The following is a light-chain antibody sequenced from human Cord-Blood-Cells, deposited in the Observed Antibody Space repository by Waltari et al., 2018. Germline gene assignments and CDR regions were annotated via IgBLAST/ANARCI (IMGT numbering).Light chain of an antibody. CDR1: QSISSY. J-gene: IGKJ2*01. Sequence: DIPMTQSPSSLSASVGVRVTITCRASQSISSYLHWYQQKPGKAPKLLIYAASSLQSGVPSRFSGSGSGTDFTLTISSLQPEDFATYYCQQSYSTPYTFGQGTKLEIK. V-gene: IGKV1-39*01. CDR2: AAS. CDR3: QQSYSTPYT.